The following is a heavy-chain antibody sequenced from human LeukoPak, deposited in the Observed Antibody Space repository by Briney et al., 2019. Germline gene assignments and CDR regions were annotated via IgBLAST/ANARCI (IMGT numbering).Heavy chain of an antibody. Sequence: GGSLRLSCAACGFTFSSYAMSGVRQAPGKGVEWVSAISGSGGSTYYADSVKGRFTISRDNSKNTLYLQMNSLRAEDTAVYYCARDWDAFDIWGQGTMVTVSS. CDR3: ARDWDAFDI. J-gene: IGHJ3*02. V-gene: IGHV3-23*01. CDR2: ISGSGGST. CDR1: GFTFSSYA.